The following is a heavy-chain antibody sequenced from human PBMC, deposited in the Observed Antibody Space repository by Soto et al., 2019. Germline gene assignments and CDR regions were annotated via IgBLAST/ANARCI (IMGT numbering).Heavy chain of an antibody. D-gene: IGHD3-9*01. CDR1: GGSFSGYY. Sequence: QVQLQQWGAGLLKPSETLSLTCAVYGGSFSGYYWSWIRQPPGKGLEWIGEINHSGSTNYNPSLKSRVTISVDTSKNQFSLKLSSVTAADTAVYYCARGHPFHHILTGYYSWFDPWGQGTLVTVSS. J-gene: IGHJ5*02. CDR3: ARGHPFHHILTGYYSWFDP. CDR2: INHSGST. V-gene: IGHV4-34*01.